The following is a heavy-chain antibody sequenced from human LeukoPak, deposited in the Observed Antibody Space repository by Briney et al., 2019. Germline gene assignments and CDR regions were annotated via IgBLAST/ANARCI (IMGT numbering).Heavy chain of an antibody. CDR3: ARDYCHDGDCRHGLGY. D-gene: IGHD2-21*02. CDR1: GYTFTSYG. V-gene: IGHV1-18*01. J-gene: IGHJ4*02. Sequence: ASVKVSCKASGYTFTSYGISWVRQAPGQGLEWMGWISGSNGNTNYAQKLQGRVTMTTDTSTSTAYMELRSLRSDDTALYYCARDYCHDGDCRHGLGYWGQGTLVTVS. CDR2: ISGSNGNT.